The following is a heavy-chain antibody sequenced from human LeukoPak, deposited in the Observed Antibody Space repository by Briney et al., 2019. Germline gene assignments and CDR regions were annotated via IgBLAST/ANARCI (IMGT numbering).Heavy chain of an antibody. Sequence: GGSLRLSFVASEFTFSSYNTNWVRQAPGKGLEWVSSISSSSSYIYYADAVKGRFTISRDNAKNSLYLQMNSLRAEDTAVYYCAREIFWSGYYSNLHFDYWGRGTLVTVS. V-gene: IGHV3-21*01. CDR3: AREIFWSGYYSNLHFDY. CDR1: EFTFSSYN. CDR2: ISSSSSYI. J-gene: IGHJ4*02. D-gene: IGHD3-3*01.